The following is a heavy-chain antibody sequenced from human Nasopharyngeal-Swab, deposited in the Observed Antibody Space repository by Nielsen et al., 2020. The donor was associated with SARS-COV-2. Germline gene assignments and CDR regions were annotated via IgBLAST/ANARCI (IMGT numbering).Heavy chain of an antibody. J-gene: IGHJ3*02. CDR1: GFTFSTFW. Sequence: GESLKISCAVSGFTFSTFWMTWVRQAPGKGLEWVANIKEDGSQKYYLDSVKGRFTISRDNAKNSLYLQMNSLRAEDTAVYYCAKSGGVVVVPAAMLSSAFDIWGQGTMVTVSS. CDR2: IKEDGSQK. D-gene: IGHD2-2*01. V-gene: IGHV3-7*03. CDR3: AKSGGVVVVPAAMLSSAFDI.